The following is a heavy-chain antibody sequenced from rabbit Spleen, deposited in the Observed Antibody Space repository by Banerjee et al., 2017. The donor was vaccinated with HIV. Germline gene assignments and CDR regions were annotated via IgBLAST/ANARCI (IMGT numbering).Heavy chain of an antibody. J-gene: IGHJ4*01. CDR1: GFTLSSYW. Sequence: QEQLEESGGDLVKPEGSLTLTCTASGFTLSSYWICWVRQAPGKGLEWIACIYAGSSGRTYYASWANGRFSIAKASSTTVTLQMTSLTAADTATYFCARDLVAVIGWNFNLWGPGTLVTVS. V-gene: IGHV1S45*01. D-gene: IGHD1-1*01. CDR2: IYAGSSGRT. CDR3: ARDLVAVIGWNFNL.